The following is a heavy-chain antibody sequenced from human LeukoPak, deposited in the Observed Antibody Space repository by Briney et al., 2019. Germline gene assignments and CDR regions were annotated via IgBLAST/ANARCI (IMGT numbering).Heavy chain of an antibody. CDR1: GGSLSSSSYY. V-gene: IGHV4-39*01. CDR3: ARIFYGMDV. Sequence: SETLSLTCTVSGGSLSSSSYYWGWVRQPPGKGLEWIGSIYYSGSTYYNPSLKSRVTISVDTSKNQFSLKLSSVTAADTAVYYCARIFYGMDVWGQGTTVTVSS. CDR2: IYYSGST. D-gene: IGHD2-15*01. J-gene: IGHJ6*02.